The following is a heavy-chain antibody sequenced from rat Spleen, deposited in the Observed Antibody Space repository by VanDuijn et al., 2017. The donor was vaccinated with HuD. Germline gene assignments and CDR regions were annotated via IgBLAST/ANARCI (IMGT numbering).Heavy chain of an antibody. V-gene: IGHV2-13*01. CDR1: GFSLSNYG. J-gene: IGHJ3*01. D-gene: IGHD1-6*01. Sequence: QVQLKESGPGLVQPSQTLSLTCTVSGFSLSNYGVIWVRQPPGKGLEWMGVIWGNGNTNHNSALKSRLSISRDTSKSQVYLKMNSLQTEDTAMYFCARWKYTTDWFAYWGQGTLDTVSS. CDR3: ARWKYTTDWFAY. CDR2: IWGNGNT.